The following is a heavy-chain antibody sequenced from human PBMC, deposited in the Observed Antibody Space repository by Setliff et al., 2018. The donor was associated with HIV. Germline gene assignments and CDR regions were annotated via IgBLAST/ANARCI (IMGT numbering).Heavy chain of an antibody. CDR2: IYPDDSAT. V-gene: IGHV5-51*01. CDR1: GYSFSDNW. D-gene: IGHD6-13*01. CDR3: ARVFSAGWFDS. Sequence: GESLKISCQGFGYSFSDNWIGWVRQKPGKGLEWMGIIYPDDSATRYSPSFQGRVTISADKSISTTYLQWSSLRASDTAMYYCARVFSAGWFDSWGQGTLVTVSS. J-gene: IGHJ5*01.